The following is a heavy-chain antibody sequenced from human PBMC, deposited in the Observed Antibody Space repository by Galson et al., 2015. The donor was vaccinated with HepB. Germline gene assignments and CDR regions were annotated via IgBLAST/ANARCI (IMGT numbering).Heavy chain of an antibody. CDR1: GGSISSYY. Sequence: SETLSLTCTVSGGSISSYYWSWIRQPPGKGLEWIGYIYYSGSTNYNPSLKSRVTISVDTSKNQFSLKLSSVTAADTAVYYCARDGSSSWYSTWGQGTLVTVSS. J-gene: IGHJ5*02. CDR3: ARDGSSSWYST. D-gene: IGHD6-13*01. CDR2: IYYSGST. V-gene: IGHV4-59*01.